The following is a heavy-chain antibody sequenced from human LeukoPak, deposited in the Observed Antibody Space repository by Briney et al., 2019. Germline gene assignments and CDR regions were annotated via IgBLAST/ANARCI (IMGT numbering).Heavy chain of an antibody. CDR3: ARLQGSGIDY. CDR2: INQDGSEE. CDR1: GITFSSSW. V-gene: IGHV3-7*04. D-gene: IGHD1-14*01. Sequence: QPGGSLRLSCAVSGITFSSSWMSWVRRAPGKGLEWVANINQDGSEEYYVDSVKGRFTVSRDNAKTSLYLQMNSLRAEDTAVYFCARLQGSGIDYWGQGTLVTVSS. J-gene: IGHJ4*02.